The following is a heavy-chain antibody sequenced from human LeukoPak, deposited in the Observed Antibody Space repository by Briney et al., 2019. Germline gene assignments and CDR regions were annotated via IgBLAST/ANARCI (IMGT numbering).Heavy chain of an antibody. D-gene: IGHD3-22*01. J-gene: IGHJ4*02. CDR3: ARQGDSSGNFDN. CDR2: IYSNGIT. V-gene: IGHV4-59*08. Sequence: PSETLSVTCAVSGRSISGYYWSWIRQPPGKGLEWIGYIYSNGITKYNASLKSRLTISIDTSKNKFSLKLNSVTAADTAVYYCARQGDSSGNFDNWGQGTVVTVSS. CDR1: GRSISGYY.